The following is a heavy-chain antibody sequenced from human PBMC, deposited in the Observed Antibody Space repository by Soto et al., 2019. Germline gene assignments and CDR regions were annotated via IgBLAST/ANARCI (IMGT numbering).Heavy chain of an antibody. CDR3: ARGTTGTDGDDY. Sequence: PGGSLRLSCAASGFTFSSYSMNWVRQAPGKGLEWVSSISSSSSYIYYADSVKGRFTISRDNAKNSLYLQMNSLRAEDTAVYYCARGTTGTDGDDYWGQGTLVTVSS. J-gene: IGHJ4*02. V-gene: IGHV3-21*01. CDR1: GFTFSSYS. D-gene: IGHD1-1*01. CDR2: ISSSSSYI.